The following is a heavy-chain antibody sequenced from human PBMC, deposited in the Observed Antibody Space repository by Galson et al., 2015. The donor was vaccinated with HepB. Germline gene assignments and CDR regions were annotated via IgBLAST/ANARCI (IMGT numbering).Heavy chain of an antibody. V-gene: IGHV3-49*04. CDR3: TGTGYSYGRFYYYYGMDV. CDR2: IRSKAYGGTT. J-gene: IGHJ6*02. Sequence: SLRLSCAASGFTSGDYAMSWVRQAPGKGLEWVGFIRSKAYGGTTEYAASVKGRFTISRDDSKSIAYLQLNSLKTEDTAVYYCTGTGYSYGRFYYYYGMDVWGQGTTVTVSS. D-gene: IGHD5-18*01. CDR1: GFTSGDYA.